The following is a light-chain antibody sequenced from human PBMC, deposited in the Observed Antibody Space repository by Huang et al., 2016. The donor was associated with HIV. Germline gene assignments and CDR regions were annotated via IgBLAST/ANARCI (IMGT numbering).Light chain of an antibody. Sequence: DIMMTQAPLSLSVSPGQPASISCNSSQSLLHTDGQTYLYWYLQKPGQSPQLLIYEVSNRFYGVPDRFSGSGSGTDCTLRISRVEAEDVGLYYCMQSIEAATFDQGTKVEIK. V-gene: IGKV2D-29*02. CDR1: QSLLHTDGQTY. CDR2: EVS. J-gene: IGKJ1*01. CDR3: MQSIEAAT.